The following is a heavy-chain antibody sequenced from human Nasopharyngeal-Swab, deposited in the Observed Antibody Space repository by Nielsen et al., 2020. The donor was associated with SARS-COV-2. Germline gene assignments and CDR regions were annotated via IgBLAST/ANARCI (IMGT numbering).Heavy chain of an antibody. D-gene: IGHD3-10*01. J-gene: IGHJ4*02. CDR1: GYTLTELS. CDR3: ATVFAYYGSGRPIDY. CDR2: FDPEDGET. V-gene: IGHV1-24*01. Sequence: ASVKVSCKVSGYTLTELSMHWVRQAPGKGLEWMGGFDPEDGETIYAQKFQGRVTMTEDTSTDTAYMELSSLRSEDTAVYYCATVFAYYGSGRPIDYWDQGTLVTVSS.